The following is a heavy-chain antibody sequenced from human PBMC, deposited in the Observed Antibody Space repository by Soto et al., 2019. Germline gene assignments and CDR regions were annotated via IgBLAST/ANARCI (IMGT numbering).Heavy chain of an antibody. CDR3: TRDAARDSSARGWFDP. V-gene: IGHV3-21*01. Sequence: GVSLRLSCAASGFTFRRFTMNWVRPAPGKGLVWVSTISSNSAYIYYRDALRGRFTISRDNAKNSLHLQMNSLRAEDTPVYYCTRDAARDSSARGWFDPWGRGTLVTVSS. CDR1: GFTFRRFT. J-gene: IGHJ5*02. CDR2: ISSNSAYI. D-gene: IGHD6-13*01.